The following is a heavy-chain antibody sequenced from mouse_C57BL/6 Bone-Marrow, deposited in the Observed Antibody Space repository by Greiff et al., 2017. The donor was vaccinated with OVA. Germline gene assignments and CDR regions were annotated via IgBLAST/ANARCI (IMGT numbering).Heavy chain of an antibody. CDR2: INPYNGGT. D-gene: IGHD1-1*01. J-gene: IGHJ2*01. CDR1: GYTFTDYY. Sequence: EVQLQQSGPVLVKPGASVKMSCKASGYTFTDYYMNWVKQSHGKSLEWIGVINPYNGGTSSNQKFKGKATLTVDKSSSPAYMELNSLTSEDSAVYYCARRIFTTVVAKGFDYWGQGTTLTVSS. CDR3: ARRIFTTVVAKGFDY. V-gene: IGHV1-19*01.